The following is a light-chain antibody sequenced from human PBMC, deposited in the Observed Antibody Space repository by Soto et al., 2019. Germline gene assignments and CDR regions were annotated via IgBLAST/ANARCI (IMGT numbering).Light chain of an antibody. CDR3: SSYAGSSTSV. J-gene: IGLJ1*01. Sequence: QSVLTQPASVSGSPGQSITISCTGTSSDVGGYNYVSWYQQHPGKAPKLMIYDVSNRPSGFSNRFSGSKSGNTASLTISGLQVEDEADYYCSSYAGSSTSVFGTGTRSPS. V-gene: IGLV2-14*01. CDR2: DVS. CDR1: SSDVGGYNY.